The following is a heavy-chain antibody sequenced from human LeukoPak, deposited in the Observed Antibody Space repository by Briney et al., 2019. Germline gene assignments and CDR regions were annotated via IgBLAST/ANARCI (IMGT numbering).Heavy chain of an antibody. V-gene: IGHV3-23*01. CDR3: AKGYIQLWWFDY. CDR1: GFSFSTYA. J-gene: IGHJ4*02. Sequence: GGALRLSCAASGFSFSTYAMSWVRQAPGKGLQWVSLISGSGDGAHYADSVKGRFTISRDNSKNTVYLQMTNLRAEDTAVYYCAKGYIQLWWFDYWGQGTLVTVSS. CDR2: ISGSGDGA. D-gene: IGHD2-21*01.